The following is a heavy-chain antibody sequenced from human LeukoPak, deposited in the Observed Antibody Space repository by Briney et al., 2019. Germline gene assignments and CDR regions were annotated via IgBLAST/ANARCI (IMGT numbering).Heavy chain of an antibody. CDR2: IYYSGST. J-gene: IGHJ4*02. CDR3: AREKMATGPNYFDY. V-gene: IGHV4-59*01. Sequence: SETLSLTCTVSGGSISSYYWGWIRQPPGKGLEWIGYIYYSGSTNYNPSLKSRVTISVDTSKNQFSLKLSSVTAADTAVYYCAREKMATGPNYFDYWGQGTLVTVSS. CDR1: GGSISSYY. D-gene: IGHD5-24*01.